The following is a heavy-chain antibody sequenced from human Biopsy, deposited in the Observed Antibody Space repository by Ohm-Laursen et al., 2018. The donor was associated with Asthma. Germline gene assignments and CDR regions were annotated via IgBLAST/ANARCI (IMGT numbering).Heavy chain of an antibody. CDR2: ISVYNGNT. CDR1: GYTFNSAG. Sequence: SVKVSRKTSGYTFNSAGITWVRQAPGQGLEWMGWISVYNGNTKVAQKLQDRVTMITDTSTSTAYMELRSLRSDGTAVYFCARAVDYSHYYGIDVWGQGTTVTVS. CDR3: ARAVDYSHYYGIDV. V-gene: IGHV1-18*01. J-gene: IGHJ6*02. D-gene: IGHD3-10*01.